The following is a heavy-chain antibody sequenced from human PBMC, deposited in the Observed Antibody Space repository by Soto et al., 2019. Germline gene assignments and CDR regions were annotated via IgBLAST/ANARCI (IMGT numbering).Heavy chain of an antibody. CDR1: GFTVSSNY. J-gene: IGHJ6*02. CDR3: ARGGYSPYYYYYGMDV. CDR2: IYSGGST. V-gene: IGHV3-66*01. D-gene: IGHD2-15*01. Sequence: GGSLRLSCAASGFTVSSNYMSWVRQAPGKGLEWVSVIYSGGSTYYADSVKGRFTISRDNSKNTLHLQMNSLRAEDTAVYYCARGGYSPYYYYYGMDVWCQGTTVTVSS.